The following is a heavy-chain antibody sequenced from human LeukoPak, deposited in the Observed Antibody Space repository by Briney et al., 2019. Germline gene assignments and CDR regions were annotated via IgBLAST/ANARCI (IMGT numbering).Heavy chain of an antibody. Sequence: GGSLRLSCAASGFTFSSYWMSWVRQAPGKGLEWVANIKQDGSEKYYVDSVKGRFTISRDNAKNSLHLQMNSLRAEDTAVYYCARVACSSTSCYPYMDVWGKGTTVTVSS. J-gene: IGHJ6*03. CDR2: IKQDGSEK. CDR3: ARVACSSTSCYPYMDV. CDR1: GFTFSSYW. V-gene: IGHV3-7*01. D-gene: IGHD2-2*01.